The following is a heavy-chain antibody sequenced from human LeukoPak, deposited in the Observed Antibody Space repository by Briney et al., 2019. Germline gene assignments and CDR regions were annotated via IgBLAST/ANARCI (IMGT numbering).Heavy chain of an antibody. J-gene: IGHJ6*03. D-gene: IGHD6-13*01. CDR1: GFTFSSYG. V-gene: IGHV3-30*02. CDR3: AKVGYIRPSHYMDV. Sequence: GGSLRLSCAASGFTFSSYGMHWVRQAPGKGLEGVAFIRYDGSNENYADSVKGRFTISRDNTKNTLFLQINSLRAEDTAVYYCAKVGYIRPSHYMDVWGKGTTVTVSS. CDR2: IRYDGSNE.